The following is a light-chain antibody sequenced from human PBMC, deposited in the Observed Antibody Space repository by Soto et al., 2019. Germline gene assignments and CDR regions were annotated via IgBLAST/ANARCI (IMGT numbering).Light chain of an antibody. CDR2: LNSDGSH. CDR1: SGHSNYA. CDR3: QTWVTGILV. J-gene: IGLJ2*01. Sequence: QPVLTQSPSASASRGASVKLTCTLSSGHSNYAIAWHQQQPEKGPRYLMKLNSDGSHSRGDGIPDRFSGSSSGAERYLTISSLQSEDEADYYCQTWVTGILVFGGGTKLTVL. V-gene: IGLV4-69*01.